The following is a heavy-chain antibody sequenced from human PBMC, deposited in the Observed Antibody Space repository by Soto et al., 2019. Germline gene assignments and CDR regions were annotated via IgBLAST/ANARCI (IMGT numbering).Heavy chain of an antibody. Sequence: QVQLQESGPGLVKPSQTLSLTCTVSGGSISSGGYYWSWIRQHPGKGLEWIGYIYYSGSTYYNPSLKRRVTLSVDTSKNQFSLKLSSVTAADTAGYYCARDLGKLFPMEVWGQGTTVNVSS. CDR2: IYYSGST. CDR1: GGSISSGGYY. CDR3: ARDLGKLFPMEV. J-gene: IGHJ6*02. V-gene: IGHV4-31*03. D-gene: IGHD3-16*01.